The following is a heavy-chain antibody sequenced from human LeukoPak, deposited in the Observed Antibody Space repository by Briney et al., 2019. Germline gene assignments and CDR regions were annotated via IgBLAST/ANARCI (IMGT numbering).Heavy chain of an antibody. V-gene: IGHV1-8*01. CDR2: MNPNSGDT. J-gene: IGHJ4*02. CDR1: GYTFTTYD. Sequence: ASVKVSCKASGYTFTTYDINWVRQAPGQGLEWMGWMNPNSGDTGYAQNFQGKVTMTRDTSISTAYMELTSLRSEATAVYYCARNPANSGDFDYWGQGTLVTVSS. D-gene: IGHD1-1*01. CDR3: ARNPANSGDFDY.